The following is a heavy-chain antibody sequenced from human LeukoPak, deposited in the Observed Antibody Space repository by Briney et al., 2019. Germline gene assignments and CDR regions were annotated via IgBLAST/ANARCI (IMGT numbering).Heavy chain of an antibody. J-gene: IGHJ4*02. V-gene: IGHV3-30-3*01. Sequence: PGGSLRLSCAASGFTFNKYSFHWVRQAPGKGLEWVAVISDDGNNKYYVDSVKGRFTISRDNSKNTLYLQMHGLRTEDTAMYFCARSYRYSGWKYFDYWGQGTLVTVSS. CDR2: ISDDGNNK. CDR3: ARSYRYSGWKYFDY. D-gene: IGHD5-12*01. CDR1: GFTFNKYS.